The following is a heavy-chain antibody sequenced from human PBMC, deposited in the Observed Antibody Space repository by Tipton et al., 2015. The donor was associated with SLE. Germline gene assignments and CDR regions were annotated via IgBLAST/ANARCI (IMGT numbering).Heavy chain of an antibody. V-gene: IGHV4-61*09. CDR3: ARYYYYNYYMDV. CDR2: IYTSGST. Sequence: TLSLTCTVSDDSISSGSYYWNWIRQPAGKGLEWIGQIYTSGSTNYNPALKSRVTISLGTSKNQFSLKLTSVTAADTAVYYCARYYYYNYYMDVWGKGTTVTVSS. CDR1: DDSISSGSYY. J-gene: IGHJ6*03.